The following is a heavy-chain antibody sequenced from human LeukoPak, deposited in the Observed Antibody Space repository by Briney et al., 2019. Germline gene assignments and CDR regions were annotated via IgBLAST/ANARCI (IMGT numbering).Heavy chain of an antibody. J-gene: IGHJ4*02. V-gene: IGHV3-9*01. CDR2: ISWNSGSI. CDR1: GFTFDDYA. CDR3: AKRDDYFDY. Sequence: PGGSLRLSCAATGFTFDDYAMHWVRQAPGKGLEWVSGISWNSGSIGYADSVKGRFTISRDNSKNTPYLQMNSLRAEDTAVYYCAKRDDYFDYWGQGTLVTVSS.